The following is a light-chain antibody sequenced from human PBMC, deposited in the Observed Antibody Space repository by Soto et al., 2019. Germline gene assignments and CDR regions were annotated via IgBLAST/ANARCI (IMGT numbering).Light chain of an antibody. J-gene: IGKJ2*01. CDR3: QQYDSSPVT. V-gene: IGKV3-20*01. CDR1: QSVSSSY. Sequence: ENVLTQSPGTLSLSPGERATLSCRASQSVSSSYLTWHQQKPGQAPRLLIYGASSRATDIPDRFSGSGSGTDFTLTISRLEPEDFAVYYCQQYDSSPVTFGQGTKLEIK. CDR2: GAS.